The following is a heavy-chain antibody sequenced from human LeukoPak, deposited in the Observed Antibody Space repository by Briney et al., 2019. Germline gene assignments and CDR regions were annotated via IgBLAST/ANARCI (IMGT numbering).Heavy chain of an antibody. J-gene: IGHJ6*02. CDR3: ARDPPRITGFYGMDV. Sequence: GGSLRLSCAASRFTVSSYGIHWVRQAPGKGLEWVAVIWYDGSNKYYADSVKGRFTISRDNSKNTLYLQMNSLRAEDTAVYYCARDPPRITGFYGMDVWGQGTTVTVSS. CDR2: IWYDGSNK. CDR1: RFTVSSYG. D-gene: IGHD1-20*01. V-gene: IGHV3-33*01.